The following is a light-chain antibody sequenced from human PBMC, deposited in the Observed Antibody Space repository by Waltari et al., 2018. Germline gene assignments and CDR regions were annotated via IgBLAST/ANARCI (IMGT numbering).Light chain of an antibody. CDR1: KLGDKY. J-gene: IGLJ2*01. CDR3: QAWDSNTVV. CDR2: QDT. V-gene: IGLV3-1*01. Sequence: SYELTQPPSVSVSPGQTATITGPGDKLGDKYACWYQQRPGQSPTLVIYQDTKRPSGIPERLSGSNSGNTATLTISGAQAMDEADYYCQAWDSNTVVFGGGTKLTVL.